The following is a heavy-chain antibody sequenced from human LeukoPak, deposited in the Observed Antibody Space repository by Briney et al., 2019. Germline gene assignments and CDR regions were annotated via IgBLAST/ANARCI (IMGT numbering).Heavy chain of an antibody. V-gene: IGHV4-59*01. CDR1: GGSISSYY. Sequence: SETLSLTCTVSGGSISSYYWSWIRQPPGKGLEWMGYIYYSGSTNYNPSLKSRVTISVDTSKNQFSLKLSSVTAADTAVYYCARGARVAYYYDSSGYYYGGYYFDYWGQGTLVTVSS. CDR2: IYYSGST. J-gene: IGHJ4*02. CDR3: ARGARVAYYYDSSGYYYGGYYFDY. D-gene: IGHD3-22*01.